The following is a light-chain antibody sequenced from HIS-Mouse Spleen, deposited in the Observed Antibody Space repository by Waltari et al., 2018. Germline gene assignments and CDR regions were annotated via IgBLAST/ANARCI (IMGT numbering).Light chain of an antibody. V-gene: IGKV3-20*01. CDR3: QQYGSSLIT. CDR2: GAS. Sequence: LSLSPGERATLSCRASQSVSSSYLAWYQQKPGQAPRLLIYGASSRATGIPDRFSGSGSGTDFTLTISRLEPEDFAVYYCQQYGSSLITFGQGTRLEIK. J-gene: IGKJ5*01. CDR1: QSVSSSY.